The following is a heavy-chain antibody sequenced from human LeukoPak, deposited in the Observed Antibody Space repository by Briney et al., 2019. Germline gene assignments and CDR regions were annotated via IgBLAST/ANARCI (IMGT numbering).Heavy chain of an antibody. D-gene: IGHD6-19*01. CDR2: INPNSGGT. J-gene: IGHJ4*02. V-gene: IGHV1-2*02. CDR1: GYTFTSYY. CDR3: ARNPVPIAVAAPDY. Sequence: ASVKVSCKASGYTFTSYYMHWVRQAPGQGLEWMGWINPNSGGTNYAQKFQGRVTMTRDTSISTAYMELSSLRSEDMAVYYCARNPVPIAVAAPDYWGQGTLVTVSS.